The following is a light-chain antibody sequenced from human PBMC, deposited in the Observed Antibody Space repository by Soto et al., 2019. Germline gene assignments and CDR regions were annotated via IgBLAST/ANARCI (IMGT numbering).Light chain of an antibody. CDR1: QSVRSSY. J-gene: IGKJ1*01. CDR2: GAS. CDR3: QLYGNPPQT. Sequence: ETVLTQSPGTLSLTPGERVTLSCRASQSVRSSYLAWYQQKPGQAPRLLIYGASGRATGIPDRFSGSGSGTDFTLTISRLEPEDFAVYYCQLYGNPPQTFGQGTKVEIK. V-gene: IGKV3-20*01.